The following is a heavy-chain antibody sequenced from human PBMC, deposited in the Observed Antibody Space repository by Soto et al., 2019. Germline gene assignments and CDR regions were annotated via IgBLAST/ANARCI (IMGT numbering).Heavy chain of an antibody. CDR3: ARATTYDYVWGSYRYTYFDY. D-gene: IGHD3-16*02. CDR1: GGSISSSSYY. J-gene: IGHJ4*02. V-gene: IGHV4-39*01. Sequence: SETLSLTCTVSGGSISSSSYYWGWIRQPPGKGLEWIGSIYYSGSTYYNPSLKSRVTISVDTSKNQFSLKLSSVTAADTAVYYCARATTYDYVWGSYRYTYFDYWGQGTLVT. CDR2: IYYSGST.